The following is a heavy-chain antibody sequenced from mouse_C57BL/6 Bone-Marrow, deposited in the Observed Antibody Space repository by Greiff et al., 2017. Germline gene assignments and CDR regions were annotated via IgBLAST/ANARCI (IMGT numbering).Heavy chain of an antibody. J-gene: IGHJ2*01. CDR2: IFPGGGST. CDR1: GYTFTDYY. D-gene: IGHD2-5*01. CDR3: ARGDYYYSNLFYFDY. V-gene: IGHV1-75*01. Sequence: QVQLQQSGPELVKPGASVKISCKASGYTFTDYYINWVKQRPVQGLEWIGWIFPGGGSTYYNEKFKGKATLTVDKSSSTAYMLLSSLTSEDCAVYFCARGDYYYSNLFYFDYWGQGTTLTVSS.